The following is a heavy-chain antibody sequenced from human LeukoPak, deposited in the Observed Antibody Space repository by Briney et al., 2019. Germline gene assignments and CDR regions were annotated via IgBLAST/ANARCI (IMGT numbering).Heavy chain of an antibody. V-gene: IGHV3-48*01. CDR1: GFTFSSYS. Sequence: PGGSLRLSFAASGFTFSSYSMNWVRQAPGKGLEWVSYMSSSSTTINYADSVKGRFTISRDNAKNSLYLQMNSLRAEDTAVYYCARGEWALFDYWGQGTLVTVSS. D-gene: IGHD2-8*01. CDR2: MSSSSTTI. CDR3: ARGEWALFDY. J-gene: IGHJ4*02.